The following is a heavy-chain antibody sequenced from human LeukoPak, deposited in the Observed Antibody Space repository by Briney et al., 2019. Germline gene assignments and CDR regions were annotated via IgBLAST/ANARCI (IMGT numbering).Heavy chain of an antibody. J-gene: IGHJ6*02. Sequence: SVKVSCKASGGTFSSYAISWVRQAPGQGLEWMGGIIPIFGTANYAQKFQGRVTITADESTSTAYMELSSLRSEDTAVYYCAREGSLDYYYYGMDVWGQGTTVTVSS. CDR1: GGTFSSYA. CDR2: IIPIFGTA. V-gene: IGHV1-69*13. CDR3: AREGSLDYYYYGMDV.